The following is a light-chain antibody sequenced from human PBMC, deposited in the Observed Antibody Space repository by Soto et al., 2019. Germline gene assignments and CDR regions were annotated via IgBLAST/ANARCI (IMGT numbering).Light chain of an antibody. J-gene: IGLJ3*02. V-gene: IGLV2-14*01. CDR1: SSDVGGYNY. CDR3: SSYTSSSFL. Sequence: QSALTQPASVSGAPGQSITISCTGTSSDVGGYNYVYWYQQHPGKAPKLMIYDVSNRPSGVSNRFSGSKSGNTASLTISGLQAEDEADYYCSSYTSSSFLFGGGNKLTVL. CDR2: DVS.